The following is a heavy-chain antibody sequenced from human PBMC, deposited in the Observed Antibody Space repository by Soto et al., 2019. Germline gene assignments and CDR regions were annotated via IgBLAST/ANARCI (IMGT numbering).Heavy chain of an antibody. V-gene: IGHV4-34*01. CDR3: ARIGPTSDY. J-gene: IGHJ4*02. Sequence: RVTISVDTSKNQFSLKLSSVTAADTAVYYCARIGPTSDYWGQGTLVTVSS. D-gene: IGHD3-3*01.